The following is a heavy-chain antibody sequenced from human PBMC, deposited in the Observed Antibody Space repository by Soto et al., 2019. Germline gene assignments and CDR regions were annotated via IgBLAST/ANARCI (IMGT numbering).Heavy chain of an antibody. CDR1: GFSLSTTGEG. V-gene: IGHV2-5*01. Sequence: QLTLKESGPTLVKPTQTLTLTCTFSGFSLSTTGEGVGWIRQPPGKALEWLAVIYWNDDKSYRPSLKSRLTISQDTSKKQVVLTMMNLGPVDTGTYYGAQVDDVAALFAYLGQGPLVTVSS. CDR3: AQVDDVAALFAY. J-gene: IGHJ4*02. D-gene: IGHD6-6*01. CDR2: IYWNDDK.